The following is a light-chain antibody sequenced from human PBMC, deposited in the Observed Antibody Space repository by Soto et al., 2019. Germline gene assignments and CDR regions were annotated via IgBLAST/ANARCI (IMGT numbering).Light chain of an antibody. Sequence: EIVLTQSPATLSLSPGERATLSCRASLRVSGSLAWYQQKPGQTPRLLIYDVSSRAAGIPARFSGSGSGTDVTLTITSLESEDFAVYYCQQGGTFGQGTKVDI. CDR1: LRVSGS. CDR2: DVS. V-gene: IGKV3-11*01. CDR3: QQGGT. J-gene: IGKJ2*01.